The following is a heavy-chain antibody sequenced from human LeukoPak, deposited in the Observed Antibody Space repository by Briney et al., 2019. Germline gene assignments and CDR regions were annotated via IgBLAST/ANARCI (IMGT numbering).Heavy chain of an antibody. CDR2: ISGSGGST. D-gene: IGHD1-26*01. J-gene: IGHJ4*02. V-gene: IGHV3-23*01. CDR1: GFTLSSYA. Sequence: AGGSLRLSCAASGFTLSSYAMSWVRQAPGKGLEWVSAISGSGGSTYYADSVKGRFTISRDNSKNTLYLQMNSLRAEDTAIYYCAKLSVGANDYWGQGTLVTVSS. CDR3: AKLSVGANDY.